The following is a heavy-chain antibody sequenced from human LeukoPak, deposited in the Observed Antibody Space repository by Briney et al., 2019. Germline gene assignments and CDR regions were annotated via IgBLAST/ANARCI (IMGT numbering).Heavy chain of an antibody. J-gene: IGHJ3*02. CDR2: INHSGST. V-gene: IGHV4-34*01. D-gene: IGHD1-26*01. CDR3: AGSIVGATRAAFDI. CDR1: GGSFSGYY. Sequence: SETLSLTCAVYGGSFSGYYWSWIRQPPGKGLEWIGEINHSGSTNYNPSLKSRVTISVDTSKNQFSLKLSSVTAADTAVYYCAGSIVGATRAAFDIWGQGTMVTVSS.